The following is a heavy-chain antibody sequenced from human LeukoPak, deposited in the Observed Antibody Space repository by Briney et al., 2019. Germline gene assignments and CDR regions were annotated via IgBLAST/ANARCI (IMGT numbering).Heavy chain of an antibody. CDR2: MYSEGGT. Sequence: PGGSLRLSCAASGINVGSNYMNWVRQAPGRGLEWVSVMYSEGGTNYADSVKGRFTISRDYLKNTLYLQMNSLRAEDTAVYYCARGVVAAAGTDYYFDYWGQGTLVTVSS. CDR1: GINVGSNY. CDR3: ARGVVAAAGTDYYFDY. D-gene: IGHD6-13*01. V-gene: IGHV3-66*01. J-gene: IGHJ4*02.